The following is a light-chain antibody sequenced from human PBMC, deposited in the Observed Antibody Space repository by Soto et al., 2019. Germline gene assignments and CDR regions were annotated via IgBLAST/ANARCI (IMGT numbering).Light chain of an antibody. CDR1: QSVSSSY. CDR3: QQYGSSPRT. Sequence: EIVLTQSPGTLSLSPGERATLSCRASQSVSSSYLAWYQQKPGQALRLLIYGASSRATGIPDRFSGSGYGTDLTINISRLEPEDYEVYYGQQYGSSPRTFGQGTKVEIK. CDR2: GAS. V-gene: IGKV3-20*01. J-gene: IGKJ1*01.